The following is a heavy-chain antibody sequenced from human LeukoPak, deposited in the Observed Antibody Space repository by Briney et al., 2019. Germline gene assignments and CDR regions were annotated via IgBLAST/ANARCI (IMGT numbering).Heavy chain of an antibody. J-gene: IGHJ4*02. Sequence: PAGGSLRLSCAASGFTFDDYAMHWVRLAPGKGLEWVSGISWNSGSIGYADSVKGRFTISRDNAKNSLYLQMNSLRAEDMALYYCAKDLLDYDSSGFDYWGQGTLVTVSS. CDR1: GFTFDDYA. CDR2: ISWNSGSI. D-gene: IGHD3-22*01. V-gene: IGHV3-9*03. CDR3: AKDLLDYDSSGFDY.